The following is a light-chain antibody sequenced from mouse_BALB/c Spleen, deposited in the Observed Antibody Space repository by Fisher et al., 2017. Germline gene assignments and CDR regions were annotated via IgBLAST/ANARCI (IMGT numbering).Light chain of an antibody. Sequence: IVITQSTAIMSASPGEKVTMTCSASSSVSYMYWYQQKPGSSPRLWIYDTSNLVSGVPARFSGSGSGTSYSLTISSMEAEDAATYYCQQYHSYPLTFGAGTKLELK. J-gene: IGKJ5*01. CDR1: SSVSY. CDR2: DTS. CDR3: QQYHSYPLT. V-gene: IGKV4-61*01.